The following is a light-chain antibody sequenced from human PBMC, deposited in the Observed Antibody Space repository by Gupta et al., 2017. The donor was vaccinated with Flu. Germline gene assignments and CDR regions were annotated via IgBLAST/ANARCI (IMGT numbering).Light chain of an antibody. Sequence: GTLFLSPGERATLSCRASQSLRNNYVAWYQQKPGQSPRLLIYGASSRATGIADRFGGSGSGTEFTLTISGLEAEDFAVYYCQQDDKSPITFGGGTKVEIK. J-gene: IGKJ4*01. CDR2: GAS. CDR3: QQDDKSPIT. CDR1: QSLRNNY. V-gene: IGKV3-20*01.